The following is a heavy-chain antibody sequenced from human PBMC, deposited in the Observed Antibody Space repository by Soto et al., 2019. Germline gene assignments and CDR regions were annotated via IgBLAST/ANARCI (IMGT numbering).Heavy chain of an antibody. CDR1: GFTFSSYS. J-gene: IGHJ6*03. Sequence: GGSLRLSCAASGFTFSSYSMNWVRQAPGKGLEWVSSISSSSTYIYYADSVKGRFTISRDNAKNSLYLQMNSLRAEDTAVYYCARDGDGSDNYYYYYMDVWAKRTTVTVSS. CDR3: ARDGDGSDNYYYYYMDV. CDR2: ISSSSTYI. D-gene: IGHD6-25*01. V-gene: IGHV3-21*01.